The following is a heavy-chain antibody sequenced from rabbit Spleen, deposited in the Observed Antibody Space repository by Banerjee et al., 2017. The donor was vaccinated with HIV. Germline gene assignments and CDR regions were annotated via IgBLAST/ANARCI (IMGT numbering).Heavy chain of an antibody. CDR3: TRDDGSGHYIDGYFNL. J-gene: IGHJ4*01. CDR1: GFSFSSSYW. D-gene: IGHD1-1*01. CDR2: VSISRGVT. V-gene: IGHV1S45*01. Sequence: QEQLEESGGDLVKPEGSLTLTCTASGFSFSSSYWICWVRQAPGKGLEWIACVSISRGVTYYASWAKGRFTISKTSSTTVTLQVTSLTAADTATYFCTRDDGSGHYIDGYFNLWGPGTLVTVS.